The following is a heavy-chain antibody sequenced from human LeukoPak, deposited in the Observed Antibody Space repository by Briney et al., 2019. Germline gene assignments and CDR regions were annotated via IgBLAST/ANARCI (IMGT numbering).Heavy chain of an antibody. CDR3: ARAPYYDYVWGSYRYAPDY. Sequence: SETLSLTCAVYGGSFSGYYWSWIRQPSGKGLEWIGEINHSGSTNYNPSLKSRVTISVDTSKNQFSLKLSSVTAADTAVYYCARAPYYDYVWGSYRYAPDYWGQGTLVTVSS. CDR2: INHSGST. CDR1: GGSFSGYY. D-gene: IGHD3-16*02. J-gene: IGHJ4*02. V-gene: IGHV4-34*01.